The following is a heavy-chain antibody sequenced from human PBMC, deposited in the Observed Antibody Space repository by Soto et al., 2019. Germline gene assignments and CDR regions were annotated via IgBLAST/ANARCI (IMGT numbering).Heavy chain of an antibody. D-gene: IGHD3-10*01. CDR3: ARVTYYYGSGSYYYYYGMDV. CDR1: GGSISSYY. J-gene: IGHJ6*02. CDR2: IYYSGST. V-gene: IGHV4-59*01. Sequence: ETLSLTCTVSGGSISSYYWSWIRQPPGKGLEWIGYIYYSGSTNYNPSLKSRVTISVDTSKNQFSLKLSSVTAADTAVYYCARVTYYYGSGSYYYYYGMDVWGQGTTVTVSS.